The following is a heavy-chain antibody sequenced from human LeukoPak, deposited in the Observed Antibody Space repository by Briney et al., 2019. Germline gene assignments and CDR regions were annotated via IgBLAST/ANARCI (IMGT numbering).Heavy chain of an antibody. Sequence: ASVTVSCKASGYTFTSYAMHWVRQAPGQRLEWMGWINAGNGNTKYSQKFQGRVTITRDTSASTAYMELSSLRSEDTAVYYCARMGGYYDSSGYYPDAFDIWGQGTMVTVSS. CDR2: INAGNGNT. V-gene: IGHV1-3*01. CDR1: GYTFTSYA. J-gene: IGHJ3*02. CDR3: ARMGGYYDSSGYYPDAFDI. D-gene: IGHD3-22*01.